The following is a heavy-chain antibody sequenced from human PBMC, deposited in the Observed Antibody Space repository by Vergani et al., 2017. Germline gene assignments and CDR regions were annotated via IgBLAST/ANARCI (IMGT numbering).Heavy chain of an antibody. Sequence: QVQLVQSGAEVKKPGASVKVSCKASGYTFTSYAMNWVRQAPGQRLEWMGWINAGNGNTKYSQKFQGRVTITRDTAASTAYMERSSLRSEDTAVYYCARSGYDFWSGYYPYFDYWGQGTLVTVAS. CDR2: INAGNGNT. V-gene: IGHV1-3*01. J-gene: IGHJ4*02. D-gene: IGHD3-3*01. CDR1: GYTFTSYA. CDR3: ARSGYDFWSGYYPYFDY.